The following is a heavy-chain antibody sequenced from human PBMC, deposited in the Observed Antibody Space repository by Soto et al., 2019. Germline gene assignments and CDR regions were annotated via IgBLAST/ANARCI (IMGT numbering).Heavy chain of an antibody. CDR3: ARMISSSDWYFDY. CDR2: IDWDDDK. Sequence: GPTLVYPTQPLTLTCPFSGFSLSTTGVCVSWIRQPPGKALEWLAVIDWDDDKYYSTSLKTRLTISRDTSKNQVVLTMTNMDPVDTATYYCARMISSSDWYFDYWGQGTLVTVSS. CDR1: GFSLSTTGVC. J-gene: IGHJ4*02. V-gene: IGHV2-70*01. D-gene: IGHD6-19*01.